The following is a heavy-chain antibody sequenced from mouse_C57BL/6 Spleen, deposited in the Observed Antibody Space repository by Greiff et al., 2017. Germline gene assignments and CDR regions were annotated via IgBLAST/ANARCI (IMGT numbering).Heavy chain of an antibody. J-gene: IGHJ4*01. D-gene: IGHD2-4*01. CDR1: GFSLTSYG. V-gene: IGHV2-6*01. CDR3: ASRDDYGTMDY. CDR2: IWGVGST. Sequence: VQGVESGPGLVAPSQSLSITCTVSGFSLTSYGVDWVRQSPGKGLEWLGVIWGVGSTNYNSALKSRLSISKDNSKSQVFLKMNSLQTDDTAMYYCASRDDYGTMDYWGQGTSVTVSS.